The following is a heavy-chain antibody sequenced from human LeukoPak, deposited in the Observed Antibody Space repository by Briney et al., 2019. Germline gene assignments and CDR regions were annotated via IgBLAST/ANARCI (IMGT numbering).Heavy chain of an antibody. J-gene: IGHJ4*02. V-gene: IGHV4-30-2*01. CDR2: IYHSGGT. CDR1: GGSISSGGYS. CDR3: ARDRYGDHTYFDY. D-gene: IGHD4-17*01. Sequence: TPSQTLSLTCAVSGGSISSGGYSWSWIRQPPGKGLEWIGYIYHSGGTYYNPSLKSRVTISVDRSKNQFSLKLSSVTAADTAVYYCARDRYGDHTYFDYWGQGTLVTVSS.